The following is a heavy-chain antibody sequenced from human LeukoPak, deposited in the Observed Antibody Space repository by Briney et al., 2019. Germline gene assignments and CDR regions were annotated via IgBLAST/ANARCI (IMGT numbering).Heavy chain of an antibody. V-gene: IGHV3-74*01. D-gene: IGHD4/OR15-4a*01. J-gene: IGHJ4*02. CDR3: ARRAGAYSHPYDY. CDR1: GFTFRNYW. CDR2: INSDGSST. Sequence: GGSLRLSCAASGFTFRNYWMHWVRQGPGKGLVWVSRINSDGSSTAYADSVKGRFTISRDNAKNTLYLQMNSLRAEDTAVYYCARRAGAYSHPYDYWGQGTLVTVSS.